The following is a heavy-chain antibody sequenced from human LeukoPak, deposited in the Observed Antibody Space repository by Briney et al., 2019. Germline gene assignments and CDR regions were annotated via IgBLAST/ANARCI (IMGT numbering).Heavy chain of an antibody. J-gene: IGHJ4*02. CDR3: ARSTTYYDILTGYSSLPYFDY. V-gene: IGHV1-69*05. CDR2: IIPIFGTA. Sequence: SVKVSCKASGGTLSSYAISWVRQAPGQGLEWVGGIIPIFGTANYAQKFQGRVTITTGESTSTAYMELSSLRSEDTAVYYCARSTTYYDILTGYSSLPYFDYWGQGTLVTVSS. CDR1: GGTLSSYA. D-gene: IGHD3-9*01.